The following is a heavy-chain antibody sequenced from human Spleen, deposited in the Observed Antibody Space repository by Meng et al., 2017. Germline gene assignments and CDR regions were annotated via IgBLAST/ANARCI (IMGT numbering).Heavy chain of an antibody. Sequence: QVQLKQWGAGLLKPSETLSLTCVVYGGSFSGYYWSWIRQPPGKGLEWIGEINHSGSTNYNPSLESRATISVDTSQNNLSLKLSSVTAADSAVYYCARGPTTMAHDFDYWGQGTLVTVSS. CDR1: GGSFSGYY. V-gene: IGHV4-34*01. CDR2: INHSGST. D-gene: IGHD4-11*01. CDR3: ARGPTTMAHDFDY. J-gene: IGHJ4*02.